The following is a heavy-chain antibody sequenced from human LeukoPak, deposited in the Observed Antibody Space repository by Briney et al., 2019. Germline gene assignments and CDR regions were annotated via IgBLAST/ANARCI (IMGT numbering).Heavy chain of an antibody. J-gene: IGHJ3*01. Sequence: GGSLRLSCAASGFTFSNYVMTSVRQAPGKELEWVSGISGSGGSTYYADSVKGRITISRDSSKSTLYLQMNSLRAEDTALYYCASSYDFWSAYDFWGQGTMVTVSS. CDR2: ISGSGGST. D-gene: IGHD3-3*01. CDR3: ASSYDFWSAYDF. CDR1: GFTFSNYV. V-gene: IGHV3-23*01.